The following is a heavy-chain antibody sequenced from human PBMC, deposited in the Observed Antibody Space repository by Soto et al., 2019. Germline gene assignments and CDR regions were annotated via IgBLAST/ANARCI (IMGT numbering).Heavy chain of an antibody. V-gene: IGHV2-26*01. D-gene: IGHD1-26*01. J-gene: IGHJ6*02. CDR1: GFSLSNARMG. CDR2: IFSNDEK. Sequence: QVTLKESGPVLVKSTEALTLTCTVSGFSLSNARMGVSWIRQPPGKALEWLAHIFSNDEKSYSTSLKSRLTISKDTSTGQVVLSMTNMDPVDTATYFCARMVAGELPRHYYYGMDVWCHGTTVTVSS. CDR3: ARMVAGELPRHYYYGMDV.